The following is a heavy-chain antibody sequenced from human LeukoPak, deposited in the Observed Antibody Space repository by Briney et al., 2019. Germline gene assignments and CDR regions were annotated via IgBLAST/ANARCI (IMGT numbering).Heavy chain of an antibody. CDR2: ISYDGSNK. D-gene: IGHD2-15*01. Sequence: PGRSLRLSCAASGFTFSSYGMHWVRQAPGKGLEWVAVISYDGSNKYYADSVKGRFTISRDNSKNTLYLQMNSLRAEDTAVYYCAKDNGSGYCSGGSCDGGVSWFDPWGQGTLVTVSS. V-gene: IGHV3-30*18. J-gene: IGHJ5*02. CDR1: GFTFSSYG. CDR3: AKDNGSGYCSGGSCDGGVSWFDP.